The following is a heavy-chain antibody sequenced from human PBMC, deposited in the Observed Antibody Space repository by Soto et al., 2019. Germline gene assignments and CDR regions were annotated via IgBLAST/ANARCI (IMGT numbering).Heavy chain of an antibody. CDR1: GFTFSNYA. CDR2: VTGRSSST. V-gene: IGHV3-23*01. D-gene: IGHD2-2*01. CDR3: TKHLPSKPNQRRWADAFHI. J-gene: IGHJ3*02. Sequence: EVRLLESGGGLVQPGGSLRLSCVASGFTFSNYAMSWVRQAPGKGLEWVSVVTGRSSSTYYADSVEGRFIISRDNSRNTLFLQMNSLGAEDTAVYYCTKHLPSKPNQRRWADAFHIWGQGTILTVSS.